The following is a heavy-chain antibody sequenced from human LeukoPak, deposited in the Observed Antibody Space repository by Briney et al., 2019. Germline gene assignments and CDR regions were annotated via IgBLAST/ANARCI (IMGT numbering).Heavy chain of an antibody. J-gene: IGHJ4*02. CDR2: ISSSSSYI. CDR1: GFTFSSYS. D-gene: IGHD5-12*01. CDR3: ARGTRGYDGGDY. V-gene: IGHV3-21*01. Sequence: GGSLRLSCAASGFTFSSYSMNWVRQAPGKGLEWVSSISSSSSYIYYADSVKGRFTISRDNAKNSLYLQMYSLRAEDTAVYYCARGTRGYDGGDYWGQGTLVTVSS.